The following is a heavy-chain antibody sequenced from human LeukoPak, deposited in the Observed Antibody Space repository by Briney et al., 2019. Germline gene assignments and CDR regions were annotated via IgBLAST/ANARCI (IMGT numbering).Heavy chain of an antibody. CDR3: AKSSTNYYDTNGQIDI. Sequence: GGSLRLSCAASGFTFSSYGMHWVRQAPGMGLKWVTSISYDGSTKYYAYSVKGRFTISRDNSKSTLYLQMNILRPEDTAVYYCAKSSTNYYDTNGQIDIWGQGTMVTVSS. CDR2: ISYDGSTK. V-gene: IGHV3-30*02. CDR1: GFTFSSYG. J-gene: IGHJ3*01. D-gene: IGHD3-22*01.